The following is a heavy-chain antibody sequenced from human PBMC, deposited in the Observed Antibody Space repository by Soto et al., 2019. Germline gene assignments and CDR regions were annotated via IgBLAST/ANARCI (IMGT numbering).Heavy chain of an antibody. CDR1: GGSISSSSYY. J-gene: IGHJ5*02. CDR2: IYYSGST. CDR3: ATLGSGWYSRWFDP. D-gene: IGHD6-19*01. Sequence: QLQLQESGPGLVKPSETLSLTCTVSGGSISSSSYYWGWIRQPPGKGLEWIGSIYYSGSTYYNPSLKSRVTISVDTPKNQFSLKLSSVTAADTAVYYCATLGSGWYSRWFDPWGQGTLVTVSS. V-gene: IGHV4-39*01.